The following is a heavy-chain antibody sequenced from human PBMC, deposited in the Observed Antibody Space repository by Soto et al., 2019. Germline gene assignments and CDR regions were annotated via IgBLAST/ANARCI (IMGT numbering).Heavy chain of an antibody. CDR3: ARVYGSGSYYSCYFDY. CDR1: GGTFSSYA. J-gene: IGHJ4*02. Sequence: ASVKVSCKASGGTFSSYAISWVRQAPGQGLEWMGGIIPIFGTANYAQKFQGRVTITADESTSTAYMGLSSLRSEDTAVYYCARVYGSGSYYSCYFDYWGQGTLVTVSS. CDR2: IIPIFGTA. D-gene: IGHD3-10*01. V-gene: IGHV1-69*13.